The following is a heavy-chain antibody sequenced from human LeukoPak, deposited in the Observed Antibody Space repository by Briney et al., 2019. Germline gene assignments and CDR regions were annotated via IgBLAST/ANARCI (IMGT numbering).Heavy chain of an antibody. CDR1: GGSISSSSYY. Sequence: SETLSLTCTVSGGSISSSSYYWGWIRQPPGKGLEWIGSIYYSGSTYYNPSLKSRVTISVDTSKNQFSLKLSSVTAADTAVYYCARDRPNYDFWSGYEPNWFDPWGQGTLVTVSS. CDR3: ARDRPNYDFWSGYEPNWFDP. D-gene: IGHD3-3*01. CDR2: IYYSGST. V-gene: IGHV4-39*07. J-gene: IGHJ5*02.